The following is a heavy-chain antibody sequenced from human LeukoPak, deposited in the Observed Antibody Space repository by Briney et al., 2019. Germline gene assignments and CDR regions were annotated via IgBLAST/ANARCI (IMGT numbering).Heavy chain of an antibody. Sequence: PSETLSLTCTVSGGSISSNYWSWIRQPPGKGLEWIVTIYNNGHSASNNSNPSLKNRVTISVDTSKNQCSLSLNSASTAETAIYYCASGDRVATFDSWGQETLVTVSS. D-gene: IGHD3-10*01. CDR2: IYNNGHSASN. V-gene: IGHV4-59*01. CDR3: ASGDRVATFDS. CDR1: GGSISSNY. J-gene: IGHJ4*02.